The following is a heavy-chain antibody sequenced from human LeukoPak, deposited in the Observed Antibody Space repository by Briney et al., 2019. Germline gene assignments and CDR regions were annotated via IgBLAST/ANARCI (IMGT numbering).Heavy chain of an antibody. V-gene: IGHV3-7*01. D-gene: IGHD2-2*01. J-gene: IGHJ3*02. CDR3: AREVPAAMNAFDI. CDR2: IKEDGSDR. CDR1: GFTFSNAW. Sequence: GGSLRLPCAASGFTFSNAWMTWVRQAPGKGLERVANIKEDGSDRYYGDSVRGRFIISRDNAKNSLYLQMDSLRAEDTAVYYCAREVPAAMNAFDIWGQGTMVTVSS.